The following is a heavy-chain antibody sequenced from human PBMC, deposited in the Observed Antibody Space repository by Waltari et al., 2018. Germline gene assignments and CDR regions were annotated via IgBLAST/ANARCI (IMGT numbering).Heavy chain of an antibody. D-gene: IGHD6-6*01. J-gene: IGHJ4*02. Sequence: QLQLQESGPGLVKPSETLSLTCTVSGGSISSSSYYWGWIRQPPGKGLEWIGSIYYSGSTYYNPSLKSRVTISVDTSKNQFSLKLSSVTAADTAVYYCARESSSSFFDYWGQGTLVTVSS. CDR2: IYYSGST. CDR3: ARESSSSFFDY. V-gene: IGHV4-39*07. CDR1: GGSISSSSYY.